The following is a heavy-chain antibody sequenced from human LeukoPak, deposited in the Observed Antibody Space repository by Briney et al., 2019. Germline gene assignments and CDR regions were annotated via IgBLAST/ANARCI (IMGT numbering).Heavy chain of an antibody. CDR2: ISYDGSNK. D-gene: IGHD3-22*01. CDR3: AKESRRVAAGPKWLFGDYYYYGMDV. V-gene: IGHV3-30*18. J-gene: IGHJ6*02. CDR1: GFTFSSYG. Sequence: GRSLRLSCAASGFTFSSYGMHWVRQAPGKGLEWVAVISYDGSNKYYADSVKGRFTISRDNSKNTLYLQMNSLRAEDTAVYYCAKESRRVAAGPKWLFGDYYYYGMDVWGQGTTVTVSS.